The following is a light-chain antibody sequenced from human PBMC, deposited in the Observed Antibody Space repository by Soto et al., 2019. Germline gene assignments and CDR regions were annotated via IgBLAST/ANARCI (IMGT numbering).Light chain of an antibody. J-gene: IGKJ2*02. Sequence: EIVLTQSPGTLSLSPGDRATLSCRASQSLSVSYIAWYQQKPGQAPRLLIYSTSTRAAGIPDRFTGRGSGTHFTLAISRLEPEDFAVYYCQQRGKWPSTFGPGTKVEMK. CDR2: STS. V-gene: IGKV3D-20*02. CDR1: QSLSVSY. CDR3: QQRGKWPST.